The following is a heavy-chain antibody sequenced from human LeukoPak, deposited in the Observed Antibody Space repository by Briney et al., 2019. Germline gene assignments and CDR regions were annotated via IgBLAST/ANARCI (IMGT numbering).Heavy chain of an antibody. CDR2: ISGSGGTT. CDR1: GFTFNNYV. V-gene: IGHV3-23*01. D-gene: IGHD3-9*01. Sequence: GGSLRLSCAASGFTFNNYVMRWVRQAPGKGLEWVSAISGSGGTTYYADSVKGRFTISRDNSKNTLYLQMNSLRAEDTAVYYCAKDPTYYDILTGYGGDDYWGQGTLVTVSS. J-gene: IGHJ4*02. CDR3: AKDPTYYDILTGYGGDDY.